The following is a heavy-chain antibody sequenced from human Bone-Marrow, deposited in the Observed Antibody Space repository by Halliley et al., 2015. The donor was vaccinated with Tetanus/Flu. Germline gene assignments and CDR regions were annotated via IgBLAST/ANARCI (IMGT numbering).Heavy chain of an antibody. Sequence: SLRLSCAASGFTFNTKWMTWVRQAPGKGLEWVAIIKWDGTEKYYVDSVEGRFTISRENANNSLFLQRNSLTAEDTAVYYCVRGSGWVLDVWGQGAKVIVSS. CDR1: GFTFNTKW. CDR2: IKWDGTEK. CDR3: VRGSGWVLDV. J-gene: IGHJ5*02. V-gene: IGHV3-7*01. D-gene: IGHD6-19*01.